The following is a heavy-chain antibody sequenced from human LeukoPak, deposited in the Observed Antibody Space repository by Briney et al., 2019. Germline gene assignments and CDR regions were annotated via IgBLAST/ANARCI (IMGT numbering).Heavy chain of an antibody. D-gene: IGHD2-8*01. CDR2: INPNSGGT. Sequence: AASVKVSCKASGYTFTGYYMHWVRQAPGQGLEWMGRINPNSGGTNYAQKFQGRVTMTRDTSISTAYMELSRLRSDDTAVYYCARSDPPNCTNGVCYFSSYYYYGMDVWGQGTTVTVSS. J-gene: IGHJ6*02. CDR1: GYTFTGYY. CDR3: ARSDPPNCTNGVCYFSSYYYYGMDV. V-gene: IGHV1-2*06.